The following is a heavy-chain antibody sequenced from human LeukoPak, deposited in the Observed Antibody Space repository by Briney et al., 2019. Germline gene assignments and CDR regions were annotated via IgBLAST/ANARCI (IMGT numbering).Heavy chain of an antibody. Sequence: SETLSLTCTVSGGSVSSGSYYWSWIRQPPGKGLEWIGYIYYSGSTNYNPSLKSRVTISVDTSKNQFSLKLSSVTAADTAVYYCASYGDYALEYWGQGTLVTVSS. D-gene: IGHD4-17*01. CDR1: GGSVSSGSYY. CDR2: IYYSGST. CDR3: ASYGDYALEY. J-gene: IGHJ4*02. V-gene: IGHV4-61*01.